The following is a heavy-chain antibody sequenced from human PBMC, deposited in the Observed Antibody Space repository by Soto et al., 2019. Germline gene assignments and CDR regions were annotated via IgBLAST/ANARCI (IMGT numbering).Heavy chain of an antibody. V-gene: IGHV3-74*01. D-gene: IGHD3-16*01. CDR3: ARGGAAPPGGKPY. J-gene: IGHJ4*02. CDR2: INSDGSST. CDR1: GFTFSSYW. Sequence: PGGSLRLSCAASGFTFSSYWMHWVRQAPGKGLVWVSRINSDGSSTSYADSVKGRFTISRDNAKNTLYLQMNSLRAEDTAVYYCARGGAAPPGGKPYWGQGTLVTVSS.